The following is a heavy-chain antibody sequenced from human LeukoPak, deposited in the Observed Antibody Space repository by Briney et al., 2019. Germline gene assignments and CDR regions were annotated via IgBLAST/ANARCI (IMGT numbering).Heavy chain of an antibody. Sequence: GGSLRLSCVASGFSFGNYAMSWVRQAPGKGLQWVSQISGTGGATWYAGFARDRFTISRDNSKKTPYLQMSGLRVENTAMYYCVKDPRDTYGTNWFVSWGQGTLLIVSS. V-gene: IGHV3-23*01. J-gene: IGHJ5*01. CDR2: ISGTGGAT. CDR3: VKDPRDTYGTNWFVS. D-gene: IGHD2-21*01. CDR1: GFSFGNYA.